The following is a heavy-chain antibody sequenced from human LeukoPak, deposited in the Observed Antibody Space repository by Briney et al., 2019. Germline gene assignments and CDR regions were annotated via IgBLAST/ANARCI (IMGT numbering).Heavy chain of an antibody. V-gene: IGHV1-46*01. D-gene: IGHD3-22*01. CDR2: INPSGGST. CDR3: ARGETDSYYSDY. CDR1: GYTFTSYY. Sequence: ASVKVSCKASGYTFTSYYMHWVRQAPGQGLEWMGIINPSGGSTSYAQKFQGRVTMTRNTSISTAYMELSSLRSEDTAVYYCARGETDSYYSDYWGQGTLVTVSS. J-gene: IGHJ4*02.